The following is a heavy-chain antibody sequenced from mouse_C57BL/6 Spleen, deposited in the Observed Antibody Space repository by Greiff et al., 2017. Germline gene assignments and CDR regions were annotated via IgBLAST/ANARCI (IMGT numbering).Heavy chain of an antibody. Sequence: QVQLQQPGAELVKPGASVKLSCKASGYTFTSYWLQWVKQRPGQGLEWIGEIDPSDSYTNYNQKFQGKATLTVDTSSSTAYMQLSSLTSEDSAVYYCARGGGYSNLYFDVWGTGTTVTVSS. CDR1: GYTFTSYW. D-gene: IGHD2-5*01. CDR3: ARGGGYSNLYFDV. V-gene: IGHV1-50*01. CDR2: IDPSDSYT. J-gene: IGHJ1*03.